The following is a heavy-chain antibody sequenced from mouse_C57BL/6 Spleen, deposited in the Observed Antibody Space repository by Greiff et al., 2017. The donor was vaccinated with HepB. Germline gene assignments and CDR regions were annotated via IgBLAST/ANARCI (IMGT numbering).Heavy chain of an antibody. Sequence: VKLQQPGAELVKPGASVKVSCKASGYTFTSYWMHWVKQRPGQGLEWIGRIHPSDSDTNYNQKFKGKATLTVDKSSSTAYMQLSSLTSEDSAVYYCAMYYGSTDYAMDYWGQGTSVTVSS. CDR3: AMYYGSTDYAMDY. CDR1: GYTFTSYW. D-gene: IGHD1-1*01. J-gene: IGHJ4*01. CDR2: IHPSDSDT. V-gene: IGHV1-74*01.